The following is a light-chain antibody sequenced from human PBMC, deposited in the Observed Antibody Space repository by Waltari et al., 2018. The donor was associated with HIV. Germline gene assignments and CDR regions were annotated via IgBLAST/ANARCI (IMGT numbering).Light chain of an antibody. CDR1: TSDADSFDY. V-gene: IGLV2-14*01. CDR3: GSYTATNSMM. CDR2: EFS. Sequence: QSALTQPAYVSGSPGQSITISCTGPTSDADSFDYVPWYQQHPGKVPTLIIYEFSFRASWVSNRFSASKSGNTTSLTISGLQAEDEAVYYCGSYTATNSMMFGGGTKLTVL. J-gene: IGLJ3*02.